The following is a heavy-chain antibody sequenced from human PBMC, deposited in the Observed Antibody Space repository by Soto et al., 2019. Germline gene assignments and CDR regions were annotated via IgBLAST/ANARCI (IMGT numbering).Heavy chain of an antibody. CDR1: GFTFSSYG. CDR3: ARDGESRRFLEWFPYYYYGMDV. CDR2: IWYDGSNK. Sequence: GSLRLSCAASGFTFSSYGMHWVRQAPGKGLEWVAVIWYDGSNKYYADSVKGRFTISRDNSKNTLYLQMNSLRAEDTAVYYCARDGESRRFLEWFPYYYYGMDVWGQGTTVTVSS. D-gene: IGHD3-3*01. V-gene: IGHV3-33*01. J-gene: IGHJ6*02.